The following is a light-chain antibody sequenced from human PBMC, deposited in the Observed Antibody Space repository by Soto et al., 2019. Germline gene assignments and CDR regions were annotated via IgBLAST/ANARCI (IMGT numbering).Light chain of an antibody. CDR3: QQYYTTLALT. CDR2: WAS. V-gene: IGKV4-1*01. CDR1: QMVLFRSNNKNY. Sequence: DIVMTQPPYSLAVSLFESATMNCKSSQMVLFRSNNKNYLAWYQQKPGQTPKLLINWASTRESGVPERFSGSGSATDFTLTISSLQAEDVAVYYCQQYYTTLALTFGGGTKVDIK. J-gene: IGKJ4*01.